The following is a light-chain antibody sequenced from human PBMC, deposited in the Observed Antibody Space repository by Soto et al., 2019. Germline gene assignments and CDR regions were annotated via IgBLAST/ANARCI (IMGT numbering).Light chain of an antibody. CDR1: SSDVGGYDS. Sequence: QSALTQPASVSGSPGQSITISCTGSSSDVGGYDSVSWYQQHPGKAPKVIIYDVSYRPSGVSNRFSGSKSGNTASLSISGLQNEDEANYYCSSYSSNATRVFGGGTKVTVL. CDR3: SSYSSNATRV. V-gene: IGLV2-14*03. CDR2: DVS. J-gene: IGLJ3*02.